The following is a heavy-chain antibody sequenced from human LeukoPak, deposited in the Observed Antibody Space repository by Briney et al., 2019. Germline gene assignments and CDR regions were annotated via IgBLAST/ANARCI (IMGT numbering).Heavy chain of an antibody. CDR2: IYYSGST. CDR1: GGSICSYY. Sequence: LETLSLTCTVSGGSICSYYWSWIRQPPGKGLEWIGYIYYSGSTNYNPSLKSRVTISVDTSKNQFSLKLSSVTAADTAVYYCARSGYSSSWPLDYWGQGTLVTVSS. V-gene: IGHV4-59*01. J-gene: IGHJ4*02. CDR3: ARSGYSSSWPLDY. D-gene: IGHD6-13*01.